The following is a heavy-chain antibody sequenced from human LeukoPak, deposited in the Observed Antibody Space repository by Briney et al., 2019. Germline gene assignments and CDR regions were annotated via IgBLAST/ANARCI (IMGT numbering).Heavy chain of an antibody. D-gene: IGHD5-18*01. Sequence: TGGSPRLSCAASGFTFSSYGMHWVRQAPGKGLEWVAFIRYDGSNKYYADSVKGRFTISRDNSKNTLYLQMNSLRAEDTAVYYCAKDAVDTAIPSWFDPWGQGTLVTVSS. CDR3: AKDAVDTAIPSWFDP. V-gene: IGHV3-30*02. CDR2: IRYDGSNK. J-gene: IGHJ5*02. CDR1: GFTFSSYG.